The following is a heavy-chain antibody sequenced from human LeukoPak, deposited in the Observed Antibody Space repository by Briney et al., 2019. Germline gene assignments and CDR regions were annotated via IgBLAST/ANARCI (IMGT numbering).Heavy chain of an antibody. Sequence: GGSLRLSCAASGFTFSSYSMNWVRQAPGKGLEWVSSISSSSSYIYYADSVKGRFTISRDNAKNSLYLQMNSLRAEDTAVYYCARVYGSSWYSDYWGRGTLVTVSS. CDR2: ISSSSSYI. V-gene: IGHV3-21*01. J-gene: IGHJ4*02. CDR3: ARVYGSSWYSDY. CDR1: GFTFSSYS. D-gene: IGHD6-13*01.